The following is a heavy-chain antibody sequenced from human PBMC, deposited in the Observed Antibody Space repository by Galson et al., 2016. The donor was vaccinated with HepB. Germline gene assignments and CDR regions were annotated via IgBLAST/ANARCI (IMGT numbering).Heavy chain of an antibody. CDR1: GFIFSNYA. J-gene: IGHJ4*02. CDR2: IGGSGAFT. CDR3: EKAPGSGSYLWYFDV. V-gene: IGHV3-23*01. D-gene: IGHD1-26*01. Sequence: SLRLSCAASGFIFSNYAMSWVRQAPGKGLEWVSAIGGSGAFTRYTDSVKGRFTISRDNSKNTLYLQMNSLTTEETAVYFCEKAPGSGSYLWYFDVWGQGTLVTVSS.